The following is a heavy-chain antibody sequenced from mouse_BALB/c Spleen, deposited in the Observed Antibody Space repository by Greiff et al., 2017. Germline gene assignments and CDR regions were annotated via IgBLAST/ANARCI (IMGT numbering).Heavy chain of an antibody. V-gene: IGHV5-12-1*01. J-gene: IGHJ2*01. CDR2: ISSGGGST. CDR1: GFAFSSYD. CDR3: ARQGAARAMYYFDY. D-gene: IGHD3-1*01. Sequence: DVKLVESGGGLVKPGGSLKLSCAASGFAFSSYDMSWVRQTPEKRLEWVAYISSGGGSTYYPDTVKGRFTISRDNAKNTLYLQMSSLKSEDTAMYYCARQGAARAMYYFDYWGQGTTLTVSS.